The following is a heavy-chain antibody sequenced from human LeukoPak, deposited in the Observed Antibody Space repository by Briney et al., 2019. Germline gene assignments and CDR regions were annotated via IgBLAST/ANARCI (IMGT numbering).Heavy chain of an antibody. J-gene: IGHJ5*02. CDR2: IIPIFGTA. CDR1: GGTFSSYA. Sequence: GASVKVSCKASGGTFSSYAISWVRQAPGQGLEWMGGIIPIFGTANYAQKFQGGVTITADESTSTAYMELSSLRSEDTAVYYCARGSIAAAGSFDPWGQGTLVTVSS. V-gene: IGHV1-69*13. D-gene: IGHD6-13*01. CDR3: ARGSIAAAGSFDP.